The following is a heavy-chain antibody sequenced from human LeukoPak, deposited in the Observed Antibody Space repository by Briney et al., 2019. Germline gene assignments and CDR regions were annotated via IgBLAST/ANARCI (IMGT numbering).Heavy chain of an antibody. V-gene: IGHV3-21*04. CDR3: AKRPAARPHWYFDL. D-gene: IGHD2-2*02. Sequence: PGGSLRLSCAASGFTFSSSTMNWVRQAPGQGLEWVSSISSSSSNTHYADSVKGRFTISRDNAKNSLYLQMNSLRAEDTAVYYCAKRPAARPHWYFDLWGRGTLVTVSS. J-gene: IGHJ2*01. CDR2: ISSSSSNT. CDR1: GFTFSSST.